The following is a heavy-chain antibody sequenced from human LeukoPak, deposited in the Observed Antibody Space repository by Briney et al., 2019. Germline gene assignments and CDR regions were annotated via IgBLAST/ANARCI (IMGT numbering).Heavy chain of an antibody. CDR1: GGSFSGYY. V-gene: IGHV4-34*01. CDR2: INHSGST. J-gene: IGHJ4*02. Sequence: SETLSLTCAVYGGSFSGYYWSWIPQPPGKGLEWIGEINHSGSTNYNPSLKSRVTISVDTSKNQFSLKLSSVTAADTAVYYCARIRAFYCSSTSCYLRLLGYFDYWGQGTLVTVSS. D-gene: IGHD2-2*01. CDR3: ARIRAFYCSSTSCYLRLLGYFDY.